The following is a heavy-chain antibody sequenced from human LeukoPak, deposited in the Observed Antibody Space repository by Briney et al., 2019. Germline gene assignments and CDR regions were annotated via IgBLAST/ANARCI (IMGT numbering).Heavy chain of an antibody. V-gene: IGHV4-38-2*02. CDR3: ASVRVDHNWFDP. Sequence: SETLSLTCTVSGYSISSGYYWGWIRQPPGKGLEWIGSIYHSGSTYYNPSLKSRVTISVDTSKNQFSLKLSSVTAADTAVYYCASVRVDHNWFDPWGQGTLVTVSS. D-gene: IGHD3-9*01. CDR1: GYSISSGYY. CDR2: IYHSGST. J-gene: IGHJ5*02.